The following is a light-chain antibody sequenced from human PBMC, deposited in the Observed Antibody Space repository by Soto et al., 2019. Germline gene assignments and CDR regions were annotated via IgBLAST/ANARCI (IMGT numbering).Light chain of an antibody. Sequence: EIVLTQSPGTLSLSPGERATLSCRASQSISGSFLAWYQQKPGQAPRLLIYGVSSGATGIPDRFSGSGSGTDSTLTISRLEPEDFAVYYCQQYGTSPYTFGQGTKLEIK. CDR1: QSISGSF. CDR3: QQYGTSPYT. V-gene: IGKV3-20*01. CDR2: GVS. J-gene: IGKJ2*01.